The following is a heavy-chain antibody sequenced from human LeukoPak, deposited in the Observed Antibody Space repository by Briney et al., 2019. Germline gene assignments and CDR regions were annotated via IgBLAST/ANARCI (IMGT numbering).Heavy chain of an antibody. CDR3: ARGRLLDCGGDCHAFDI. Sequence: PGGSLRLSCAASGFTFSSYAMSWVRQAPGKGLEWVSAISGSGGSTYYADSVKGRFTISRDNSKNTLYLQMNSLRAEDTAVYYCARGRLLDCGGDCHAFDIWGQGTMVTVSS. J-gene: IGHJ3*02. V-gene: IGHV3-23*01. CDR1: GFTFSSYA. D-gene: IGHD2-21*01. CDR2: ISGSGGST.